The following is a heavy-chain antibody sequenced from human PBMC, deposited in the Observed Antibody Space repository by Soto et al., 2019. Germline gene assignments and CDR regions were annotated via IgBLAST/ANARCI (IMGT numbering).Heavy chain of an antibody. J-gene: IGHJ6*02. CDR2: IYYSGST. CDR1: GGSISSGGYY. Sequence: ASETLSLTCTVSGGSISSGGYYWSWIRQHPGKGLEWIGYIYYSGSTYYNPSLKSRVTISVDTSKNQFSLKLSSVTAADTAVYYCARDRMITFGGVIAYGMDVWGQGTTVTVSS. D-gene: IGHD3-16*02. V-gene: IGHV4-31*03. CDR3: ARDRMITFGGVIAYGMDV.